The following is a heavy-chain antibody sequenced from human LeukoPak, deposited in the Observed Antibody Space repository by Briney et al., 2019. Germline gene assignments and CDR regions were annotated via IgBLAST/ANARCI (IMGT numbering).Heavy chain of an antibody. J-gene: IGHJ6*03. Sequence: GGSLRLSCAASGFTFSSYSMNWVRQAPGKGLEWVSSISSSSSYIYYADSVKGRFTISRDNAKNSLYLQMNSLRAEDTALYYCARLRYNDFWSGHWKYYYYMDVWGKGTTVTVSS. CDR1: GFTFSSYS. D-gene: IGHD3-3*01. CDR3: ARLRYNDFWSGHWKYYYYMDV. V-gene: IGHV3-21*01. CDR2: ISSSSSYI.